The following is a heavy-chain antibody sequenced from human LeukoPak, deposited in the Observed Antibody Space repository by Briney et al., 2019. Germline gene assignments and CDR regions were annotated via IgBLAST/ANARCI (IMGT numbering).Heavy chain of an antibody. CDR2: ISSSGGST. CDR3: ARDPGAWRYFDY. CDR1: GFTFSSYA. J-gene: IGHJ4*02. Sequence: QAGGSLRLSCAASGFTFSSYAMSWVRQAPGKGLEWVSGISSSGGSTYYADSVKGRFTISRDNSKNTLYLQMNSLRAEDTALYYCARDPGAWRYFDYWGQGTLVTVSS. D-gene: IGHD7-27*01. V-gene: IGHV3-23*01.